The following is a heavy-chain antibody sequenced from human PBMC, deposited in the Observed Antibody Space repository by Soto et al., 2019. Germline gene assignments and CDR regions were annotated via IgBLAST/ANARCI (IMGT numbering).Heavy chain of an antibody. CDR3: ASRDGPFDY. V-gene: IGHV3-23*01. Sequence: LRISCAAAGFTFSSYAMSWVRQAPGKGLEWVSAISGSGGSTYYADSVKGRFTISRDNAKNSLYLQMNSLRAEDTAVYYCASRDGPFDYWGQGSLVSVSS. J-gene: IGHJ4*02. CDR2: ISGSGGST. CDR1: GFTFSSYA.